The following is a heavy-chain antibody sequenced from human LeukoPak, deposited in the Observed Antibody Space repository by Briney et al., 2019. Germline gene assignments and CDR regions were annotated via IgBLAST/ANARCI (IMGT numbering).Heavy chain of an antibody. CDR3: ARMSGIAVAAIWISYFDY. CDR2: IKQDGSEK. J-gene: IGHJ4*02. CDR1: GFTFGAYY. D-gene: IGHD6-19*01. V-gene: IGHV3-7*03. Sequence: GGSLRLSRAASGFTFGAYYMTWVRQAPGKGLEWVANIKQDGSEKYYVDSVKGRFTISRDNANNSLYLQMNSLRAEDTAVYYCARMSGIAVAAIWISYFDYWGQGTLVTVSS.